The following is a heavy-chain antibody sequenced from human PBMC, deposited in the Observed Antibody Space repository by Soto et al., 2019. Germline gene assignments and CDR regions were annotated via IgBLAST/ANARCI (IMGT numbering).Heavy chain of an antibody. D-gene: IGHD3-22*01. V-gene: IGHV3-30-3*01. Sequence: GGSLRLSCAASGFTFSSYAMHWVRQAPGKGLEWVAVISYDGSNKYYADSVKGRFTISRDNSKNTLYLQMNSLRAEDTAVYYCASEEERYCDSSGYYYGDYWGQGTLVTVSS. CDR2: ISYDGSNK. J-gene: IGHJ4*02. CDR1: GFTFSSYA. CDR3: ASEEERYCDSSGYYYGDY.